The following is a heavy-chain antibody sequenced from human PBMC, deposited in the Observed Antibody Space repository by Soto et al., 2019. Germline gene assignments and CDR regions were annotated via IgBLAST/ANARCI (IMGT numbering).Heavy chain of an antibody. Sequence: QMQLVQSGPEVKKPGTSVKVSCKASGFTFTSSAMQGVRQPRGQRLEWIGWIVVGSGNTNYAQKFQERVTITRDMSTSTAYMELSSLRSEDTAVYYCAAEFYSNGSGLMDVWGKGTTVTVSS. V-gene: IGHV1-58*02. CDR3: AAEFYSNGSGLMDV. D-gene: IGHD3-10*01. J-gene: IGHJ6*03. CDR2: IVVGSGNT. CDR1: GFTFTSSA.